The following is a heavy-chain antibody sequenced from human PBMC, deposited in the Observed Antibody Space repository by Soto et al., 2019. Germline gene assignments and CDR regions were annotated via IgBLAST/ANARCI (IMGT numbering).Heavy chain of an antibody. J-gene: IGHJ4*02. V-gene: IGHV4-4*07. CDR1: DGSISGNF. Sequence: KPSETLSLTCTVSDGSISGNFLTWIRQPAGKGLEWIGRISSNGNTDYNPSLKSRVTMSIDTSKNHFSLDLISVTASDTAIYYCAREVWVAGLLYYFDFCGQGTLVAVSS. CDR2: ISSNGNT. D-gene: IGHD6-19*01. CDR3: AREVWVAGLLYYFDF.